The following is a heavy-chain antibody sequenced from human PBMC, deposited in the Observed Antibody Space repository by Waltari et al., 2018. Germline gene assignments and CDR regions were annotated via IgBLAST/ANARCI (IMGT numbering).Heavy chain of an antibody. CDR3: ARNVASGLDY. V-gene: IGHV3-21*04. CDR1: GFTFSSYS. J-gene: IGHJ4*02. CDR2: ITSSSSYI. D-gene: IGHD2-15*01. Sequence: EVQLVESGGGLVKPGGSLRLSCAASGFTFSSYSMNWVRQAPGKGLEWVACITSSSSYIYYTDSVKGRFTSSRDNAKNSLYLQMNSLKSEDTAVYYCARNVASGLDYWGQGTLVTVSS.